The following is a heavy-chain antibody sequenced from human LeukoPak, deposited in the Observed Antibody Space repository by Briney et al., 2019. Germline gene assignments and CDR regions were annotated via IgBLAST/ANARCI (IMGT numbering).Heavy chain of an antibody. J-gene: IGHJ5*02. D-gene: IGHD2-15*01. CDR3: ARDRICSGGSCYSHWFDP. CDR1: GFTFTSYW. Sequence: PGGSLRLSCAASGFTFTSYWMTWVRQAPGKGLEWVSSISTGSSYIYYADSVKGRFTISRDNAKNSLYLQMNSLRAEDTAVYYCARDRICSGGSCYSHWFDPWGQGTLVTVSS. V-gene: IGHV3-21*01. CDR2: ISTGSSYI.